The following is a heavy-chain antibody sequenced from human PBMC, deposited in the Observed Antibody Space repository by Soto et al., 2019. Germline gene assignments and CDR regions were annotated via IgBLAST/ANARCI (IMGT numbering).Heavy chain of an antibody. D-gene: IGHD3-22*01. J-gene: IGHJ4*02. CDR1: GGTFSSYA. CDR3: ASAYYYDSSGYYYGLFDY. V-gene: IGHV1-69*01. Sequence: QVQLVQSGAEVKKPGSSVKVSCKASGGTFSSYAISWVRQAPGQGLEWMGGIIPIFGTANYAQKFQGRVTITADESTSTAYRELSSLRSEDTAVYYCASAYYYDSSGYYYGLFDYWGQGTLVTVSS. CDR2: IIPIFGTA.